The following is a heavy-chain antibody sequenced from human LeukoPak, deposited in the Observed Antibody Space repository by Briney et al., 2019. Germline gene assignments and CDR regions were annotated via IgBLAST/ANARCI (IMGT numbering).Heavy chain of an antibody. CDR3: ARDSCGGDCSFDY. J-gene: IGHJ4*02. D-gene: IGHD2-21*02. Sequence: GGSLRLSCAASGFTFSSYGMHWVRQAPGKGLEWVAVIWYDGSNKYYADSVKGRFTISRDNSKNPLYLQMTSLRADDTAVYYCARDSCGGDCSFDYWGQGTLVTVSS. CDR2: IWYDGSNK. CDR1: GFTFSSYG. V-gene: IGHV3-33*01.